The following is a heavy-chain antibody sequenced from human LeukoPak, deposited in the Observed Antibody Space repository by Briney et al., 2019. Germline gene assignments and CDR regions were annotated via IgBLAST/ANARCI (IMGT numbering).Heavy chain of an antibody. J-gene: IGHJ5*02. CDR2: INPSGGST. Sequence: ASVKVSCKASGYTFTSYYMHWVRQAPGQGLEWMGIINPSGGSTSYAQKFQGRVTMTRDTSTSTVYMELSSLRSEDTAVYYCARGANLGQLRGGNWFDPWGQGTLVTVSS. D-gene: IGHD3-16*01. CDR3: ARGANLGQLRGGNWFDP. V-gene: IGHV1-46*01. CDR1: GYTFTSYY.